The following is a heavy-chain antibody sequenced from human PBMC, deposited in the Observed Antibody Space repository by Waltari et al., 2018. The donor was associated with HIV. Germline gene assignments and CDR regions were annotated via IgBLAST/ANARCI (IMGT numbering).Heavy chain of an antibody. D-gene: IGHD3-10*01. CDR1: GGSFSGYY. V-gene: IGHV4-34*01. CDR3: ARGPNYYGSGSYGY. CDR2: INHSGST. Sequence: QVQLQQWGAGLLKPSETLSLTCAVYGGSFSGYYWSWIRQPPGKGLEWIGEINHSGSTNYNPSLKSRVTISVDTSKNQFSLKLSSVTAADTAVYYCARGPNYYGSGSYGYWGQGTLVTVSS. J-gene: IGHJ4*02.